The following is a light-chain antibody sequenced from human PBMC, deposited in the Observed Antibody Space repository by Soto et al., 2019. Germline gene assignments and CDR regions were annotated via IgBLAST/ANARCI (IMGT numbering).Light chain of an antibody. CDR2: LGS. V-gene: IGKV2-28*01. Sequence: DIVMTQSPLSLSVTPGEPASISCRSSESLLHSIGYNYLDWYLQKPGQSPQLLIYLGSNRASGVPDRFSGSGSGTDFTLKISRVEADDVGVYYGMQGLETPTFGQGTKVEIK. J-gene: IGKJ1*01. CDR3: MQGLETPT. CDR1: ESLLHSIGYNY.